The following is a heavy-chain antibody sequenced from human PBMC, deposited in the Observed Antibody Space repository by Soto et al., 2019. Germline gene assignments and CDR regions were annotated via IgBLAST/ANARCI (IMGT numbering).Heavy chain of an antibody. V-gene: IGHV1-69*13. CDR3: ASFPGYSYGYDAFEI. CDR1: GGTFSSYA. Sequence: SVKVSCKASGGTFSSYAISWVRQAPGQGLEWMGGIIPIFGTANYAQKFQGRVTITADESTSTAYMELSSLRSEDTAVYYCASFPGYSYGYDAFEIWGQGTMVTVSS. J-gene: IGHJ3*02. D-gene: IGHD5-18*01. CDR2: IIPIFGTA.